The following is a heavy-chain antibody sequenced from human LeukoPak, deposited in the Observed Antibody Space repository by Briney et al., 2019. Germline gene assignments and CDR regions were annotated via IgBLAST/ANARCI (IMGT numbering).Heavy chain of an antibody. CDR3: ARDLSGSYYHYYYGMDV. CDR1: GYTFTGYY. Sequence: RASLKLSCKASGYTFTGYYIHWVRQAPGQGLEWMGWISAYNGNTNYAQKLQGRVTMTTDTSTSTAYMELRSLRSDDTAVYYCARDLSGSYYHYYYGMDVWGQGTTVTVSS. J-gene: IGHJ6*02. V-gene: IGHV1-18*04. CDR2: ISAYNGNT. D-gene: IGHD1-26*01.